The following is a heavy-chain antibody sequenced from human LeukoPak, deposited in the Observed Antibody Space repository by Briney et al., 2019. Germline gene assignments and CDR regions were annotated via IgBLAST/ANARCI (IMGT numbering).Heavy chain of an antibody. V-gene: IGHV3-48*03. Sequence: TGGSLRLSCVASGFTFSSYEMSWVRQAPGKGLEWVSEISGSGTTMFYADSVKGRFTVSRDNAKNSLYLQMNSLRVEDTAVYYCASSPRGVYWGQGTLVTVSS. J-gene: IGHJ4*02. D-gene: IGHD3-10*01. CDR1: GFTFSSYE. CDR2: ISGSGTTM. CDR3: ASSPRGVY.